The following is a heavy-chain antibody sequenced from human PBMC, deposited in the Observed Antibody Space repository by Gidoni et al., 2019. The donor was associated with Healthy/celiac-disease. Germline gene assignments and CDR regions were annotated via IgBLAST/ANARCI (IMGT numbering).Heavy chain of an antibody. CDR2: ISYDGSNK. CDR1: GFTFSSYA. CDR3: ARDLIIGYYYMDV. J-gene: IGHJ6*03. Sequence: QVQLLESGGGVVQPGRSLRISCAASGFTFSSYAMHWVRQAPGKGLEWVAVISYDGSNKYYADSVKGRFTISRDNSKNTLYLQMNSLRAEDTAVYYCARDLIIGYYYMDVWGKGTTVTVSS. V-gene: IGHV3-30-3*01. D-gene: IGHD3-10*01.